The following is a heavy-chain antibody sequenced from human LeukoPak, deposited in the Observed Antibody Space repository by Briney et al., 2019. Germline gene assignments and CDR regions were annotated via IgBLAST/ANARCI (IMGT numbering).Heavy chain of an antibody. Sequence: GGSLRLSCTASGFTVSSSYMSWVRQAPGKGLGWVSVIYSSGSTYYTDSVKGRFTISRDNSKNTLYPQMYSLRAEDTAVYYCARGEYYHYYYMDAWGKGTTVTVSS. V-gene: IGHV3-66*02. J-gene: IGHJ6*03. CDR2: IYSSGST. CDR1: GFTVSSSY. CDR3: ARGEYYHYYYMDA. D-gene: IGHD3-10*01.